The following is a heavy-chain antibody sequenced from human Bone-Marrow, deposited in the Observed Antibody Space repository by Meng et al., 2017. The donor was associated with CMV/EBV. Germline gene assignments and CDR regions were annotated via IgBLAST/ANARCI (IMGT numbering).Heavy chain of an antibody. CDR3: ASSITGTTSAFDI. CDR2: IYYSGST. D-gene: IGHD1-7*01. CDR1: GGSISSGGYY. V-gene: IGHV4-31*03. J-gene: IGHJ3*02. Sequence: LRLSCTVSGGSISSGGYYWSWIRQHPGKGLEWIGYIYYSGSTYYNPSLKSRVTISVDTSKNQFSLKLSSVTAADTAVYYCASSITGTTSAFDIWGQGTMVTGSS.